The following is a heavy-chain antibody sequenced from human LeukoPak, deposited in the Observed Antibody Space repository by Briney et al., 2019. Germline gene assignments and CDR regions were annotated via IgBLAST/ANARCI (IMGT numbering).Heavy chain of an antibody. V-gene: IGHV1-18*01. D-gene: IGHD7-27*01. CDR3: ARDRKDWGSIPYDAFDI. Sequence: VASVKVSCKASGYTFTSYDISWVRQAPGQGLEWMGWISTYNDNTHYAQKLQGRVTMTTDTSTSTVYMELKSLRSDDTAVYYCARDRKDWGSIPYDAFDIWGQGTMVTVSS. CDR2: ISTYNDNT. CDR1: GYTFTSYD. J-gene: IGHJ3*02.